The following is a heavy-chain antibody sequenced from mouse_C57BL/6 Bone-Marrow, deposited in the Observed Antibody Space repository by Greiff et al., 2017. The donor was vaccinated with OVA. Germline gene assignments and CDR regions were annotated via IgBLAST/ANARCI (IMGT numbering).Heavy chain of an antibody. CDR3: ARWAYYGPFAY. D-gene: IGHD1-1*01. CDR2: IDPSDSYT. J-gene: IGHJ3*01. CDR1: GYTFTSYW. V-gene: IGHV1-59*01. Sequence: QVQLQQPGAELMRPGTSVKLSCKASGYTFTSYWMHWVKQRPGQGLEWIGVIDPSDSYTNYNQKFKGKATLTVDTSSSTAYMQLSSLTSEDSAVYYCARWAYYGPFAYWGQGTLVTVSA.